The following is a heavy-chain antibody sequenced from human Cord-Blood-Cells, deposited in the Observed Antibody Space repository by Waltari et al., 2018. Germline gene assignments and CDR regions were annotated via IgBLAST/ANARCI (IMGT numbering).Heavy chain of an antibody. CDR1: GYSISSGYY. J-gene: IGHJ4*02. CDR3: ARGGPYSSSSFDY. Sequence: QVQLQASGPGLVKPSETLSLTGTVSGYSISSGYYWGWLRQPPGKGLEWIGSIYHSGSTYDNPSLKSRVTISVDTSKNQFSLKLSSVTAADTAVYYCARGGPYSSSSFDYWGQGTLVTVSS. D-gene: IGHD6-6*01. V-gene: IGHV4-38-2*02. CDR2: IYHSGST.